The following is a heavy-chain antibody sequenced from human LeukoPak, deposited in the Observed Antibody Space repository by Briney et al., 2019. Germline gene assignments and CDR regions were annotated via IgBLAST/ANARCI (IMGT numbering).Heavy chain of an antibody. V-gene: IGHV1-2*06. D-gene: IGHD3-22*01. CDR3: ARDSSGYQLDY. J-gene: IGHJ4*02. CDR1: GYTFTGYY. CDR2: INPNSGGT. Sequence: ASVKVSCKASGYTFTGYYMHWLRQAPGQGLEWMGRINPNSGGTNYAQKFQGRVTMTRDTSISTAYMELSRLRSDDTAVYYCARDSSGYQLDYWGQGTLVTVSS.